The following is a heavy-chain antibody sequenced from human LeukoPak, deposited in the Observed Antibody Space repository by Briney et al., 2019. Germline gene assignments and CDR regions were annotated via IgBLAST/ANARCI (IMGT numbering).Heavy chain of an antibody. CDR3: ARNYPGDY. CDR2: IYSGGST. CDR1: GFTVGSNY. J-gene: IGHJ4*02. D-gene: IGHD5-24*01. Sequence: PGGSLRLSCAASGFTVGSNYMSWVRQAPGKGLEWVSIIYSGGSTYYADSVKGRFTISRDNSKNTLYLQMNNLRAEDTAVYYCARNYPGDYWGQGTLVTVSS. V-gene: IGHV3-53*01.